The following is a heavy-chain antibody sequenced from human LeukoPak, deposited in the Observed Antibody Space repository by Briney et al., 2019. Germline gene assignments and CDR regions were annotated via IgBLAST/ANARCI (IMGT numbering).Heavy chain of an antibody. J-gene: IGHJ4*02. CDR1: GYSFTTYW. CDR3: ARIGTYAEFDY. V-gene: IGHV5-51*01. Sequence: GESLKISCKGSGYSFTTYWIGWVRQMPGKGLEWMGIINPGDSDTRYSPSFQGQVTISADNSINTAYLQWSSLKASDTAMYYCARIGTYAEFDYWGQGSLVTVSS. D-gene: IGHD6-13*01. CDR2: INPGDSDT.